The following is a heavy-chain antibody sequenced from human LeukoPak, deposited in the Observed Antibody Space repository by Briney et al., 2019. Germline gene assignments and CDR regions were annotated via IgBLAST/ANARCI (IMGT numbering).Heavy chain of an antibody. Sequence: GGSLRLSCAASGFTFSTYWMSWVRQAPGKGLEWVANIKQDGSEQNYVDSVKGRLTISRDNAKNSLYLQMTSLRAEDTAVYYCARDGLMATIRDYFDYWGLGTLVTVSS. CDR2: IKQDGSEQ. CDR3: ARDGLMATIRDYFDY. V-gene: IGHV3-7*01. J-gene: IGHJ4*02. D-gene: IGHD5-24*01. CDR1: GFTFSTYW.